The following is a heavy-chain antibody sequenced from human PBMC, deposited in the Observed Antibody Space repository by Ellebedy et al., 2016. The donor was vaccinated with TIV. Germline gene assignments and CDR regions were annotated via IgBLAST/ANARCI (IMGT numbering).Heavy chain of an antibody. CDR3: AKAQYGSGSYHAIEH. J-gene: IGHJ1*01. CDR1: GFPFNNYW. Sequence: GESLKISCEVSGFPFNNYWMSWVRQAPGKGLQWVANIKEDASERYYVDSVKGRFTISRDNAENSLFLQMNSLRVDDTALYYCAKAQYGSGSYHAIEHWGQGTLVTVSS. V-gene: IGHV3-7*03. D-gene: IGHD3-10*01. CDR2: IKEDASER.